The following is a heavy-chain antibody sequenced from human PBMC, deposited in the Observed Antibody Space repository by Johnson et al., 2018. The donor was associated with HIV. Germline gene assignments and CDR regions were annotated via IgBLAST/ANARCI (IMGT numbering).Heavy chain of an antibody. CDR3: ATFGYTSGWIVTDDAFDV. J-gene: IGHJ3*01. V-gene: IGHV3-30*02. CDR2: IRYDGSNK. CDR1: GFTFRSYG. Sequence: QVQLVESGGGVVQPGGSLRLSCAASGFTFRSYGMHWVRQAPGKGLEWVAFIRYDGSNKYYAESLKGRISISRDNSMNTLYLQMNSLRAEDTAVYYCATFGYTSGWIVTDDAFDVWGHGTLVTVSS. D-gene: IGHD6-19*01.